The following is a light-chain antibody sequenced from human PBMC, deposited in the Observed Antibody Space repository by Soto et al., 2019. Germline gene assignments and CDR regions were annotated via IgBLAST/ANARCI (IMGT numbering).Light chain of an antibody. CDR1: SSDVGGYNY. CDR2: EVS. CDR3: SSYAGSNKSV. J-gene: IGLJ1*01. V-gene: IGLV2-8*01. Sequence: QSALTQPPSASGSPGQSVTTSCTGTSSDVGGYNYVSWYQQHPGKAPKLMIYEVSKRPSGVPDRFSGSKSGNTAPLTVSGLQPEDEADYYCSSYAGSNKSVFGTGTKVTVL.